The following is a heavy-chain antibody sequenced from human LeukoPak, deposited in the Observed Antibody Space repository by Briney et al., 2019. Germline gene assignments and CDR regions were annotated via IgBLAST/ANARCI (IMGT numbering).Heavy chain of an antibody. V-gene: IGHV3-15*01. Sequence: GGSLRLSCAASGFTVSSNYMSWVRQAPGKGLEWVGQIKSKTDGGTTDYAAPVKGRFTISRDDSKNSLYLLMNSLKTEDTAVYYCTTEDYGDYVPDYWGQGTLVTVSS. CDR3: TTEDYGDYVPDY. D-gene: IGHD4-17*01. CDR2: IKSKTDGGTT. CDR1: GFTVSSNY. J-gene: IGHJ4*02.